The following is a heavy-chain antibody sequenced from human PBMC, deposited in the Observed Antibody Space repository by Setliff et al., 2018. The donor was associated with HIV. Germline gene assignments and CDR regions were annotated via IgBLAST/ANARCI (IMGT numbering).Heavy chain of an antibody. J-gene: IGHJ3*02. CDR3: ARHQVIPTVIGAFDI. D-gene: IGHD3-16*02. CDR1: GDSISTSNSY. V-gene: IGHV4-39*01. CDR2: LYYSGST. Sequence: SETLSLTCTVSGDSISTSNSYWGWVRQPPGKGLEWIGSLYYSGSTYYNPSLKSRVTISVDTSKNHFSLKLSSVTAADTAVYYCARHQVIPTVIGAFDIWGQGTVVTVSS.